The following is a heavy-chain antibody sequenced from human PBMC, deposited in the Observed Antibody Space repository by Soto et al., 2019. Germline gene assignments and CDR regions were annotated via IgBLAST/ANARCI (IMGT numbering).Heavy chain of an antibody. Sequence: SETLSLTCTVSGGSISSSSYYWGWIRQPPGKGLEWIGSIYYIGSTYYNPSLKSRVTISVDTSKNQFSLKLSSVTAADTAVYYCARQRSQQLVRFDYWGQGTLVTVSS. J-gene: IGHJ4*02. CDR2: IYYIGST. CDR1: GGSISSSSYY. V-gene: IGHV4-39*01. D-gene: IGHD6-6*01. CDR3: ARQRSQQLVRFDY.